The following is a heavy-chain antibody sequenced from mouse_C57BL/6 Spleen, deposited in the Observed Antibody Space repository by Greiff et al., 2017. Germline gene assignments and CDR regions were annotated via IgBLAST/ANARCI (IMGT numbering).Heavy chain of an antibody. CDR2: IRLKSDNYAT. Sequence: EVKLLESGGGLVQPGGSMKLSCVASGFTFSNYWMNWVRLSPEKGLEWVAQIRLKSDNYATHYAESVKGRFTISRDDSKSSVYLQMNNLRAEDTGIYYCTVDDGYYPCAYWGQGTLVTVSA. J-gene: IGHJ3*01. CDR1: GFTFSNYW. V-gene: IGHV6-3*01. D-gene: IGHD2-3*01. CDR3: TVDDGYYPCAY.